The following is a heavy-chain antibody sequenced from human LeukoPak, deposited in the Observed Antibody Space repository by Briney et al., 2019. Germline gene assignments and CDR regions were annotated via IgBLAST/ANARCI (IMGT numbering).Heavy chain of an antibody. D-gene: IGHD4/OR15-4a*01. Sequence: GGSLRLSCAASGFTVSNKYMTWVRQAPGKGLEWVSLIYSDGRTYYADSVKGRCTISRDNSKNTLYLQMNSLRAEDTAVYYCARRAGAYSHPYDYWGQGTLVTVSS. CDR1: GFTVSNKY. J-gene: IGHJ4*02. V-gene: IGHV3-53*01. CDR3: ARRAGAYSHPYDY. CDR2: IYSDGRT.